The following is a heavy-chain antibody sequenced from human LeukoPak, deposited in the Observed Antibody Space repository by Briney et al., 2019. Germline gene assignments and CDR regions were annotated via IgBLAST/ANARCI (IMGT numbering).Heavy chain of an antibody. J-gene: IGHJ4*02. Sequence: GGSLRLSCAASGFTFSSYAMSWVRQAPGKGLEWVSAISGSGGSTYYADSVKGRFTISRDNSKNTLSLQMNSLRAEDTAMYYCARDVGATWGPIYWGQGTLVTVSS. CDR3: ARDVGATWGPIY. V-gene: IGHV3-23*01. CDR2: ISGSGGST. D-gene: IGHD1-26*01. CDR1: GFTFSSYA.